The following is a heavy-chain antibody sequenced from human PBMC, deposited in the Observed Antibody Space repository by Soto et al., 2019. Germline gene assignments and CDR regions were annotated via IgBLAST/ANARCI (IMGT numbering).Heavy chain of an antibody. CDR1: EFIFSSYA. CDR3: VKDAGGGPYSTAWYEFDY. J-gene: IGHJ4*02. D-gene: IGHD2-2*01. CDR2: ISDTGGGT. Sequence: HPGGSLRLSCAASEFIFSSYAMSWVRQAPGKGPEWVAVISDTGGGTYYADSVKGRFTISRDNSKNTLYLQMNSLRAEDTGLYYCVKDAGGGPYSTAWYEFDYWGQGTQVTV. V-gene: IGHV3-23*01.